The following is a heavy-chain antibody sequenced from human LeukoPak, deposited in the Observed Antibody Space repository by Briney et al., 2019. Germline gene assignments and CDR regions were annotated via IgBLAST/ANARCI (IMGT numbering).Heavy chain of an antibody. Sequence: GGSLRLSCAASGFTFSDYYMSWIRQAPGKGLEWVSYISSSGSTIYYADFVKGRFTISRDNAKNSLYLQMNSLRAEDTAVYYCARDKMATITGYYDYWGQGTLVTVSS. V-gene: IGHV3-11*01. CDR1: GFTFSDYY. J-gene: IGHJ4*02. CDR3: ARDKMATITGYYDY. D-gene: IGHD5-24*01. CDR2: ISSSGSTI.